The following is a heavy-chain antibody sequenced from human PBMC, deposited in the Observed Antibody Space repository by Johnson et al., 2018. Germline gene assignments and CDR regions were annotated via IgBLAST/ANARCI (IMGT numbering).Heavy chain of an antibody. V-gene: IGHV3-30*18. D-gene: IGHD6-19*01. J-gene: IGHJ6*02. CDR3: TEDRMSGSTGWYYYGMDV. CDR1: GFTFSSYG. CDR2: ISHDGSTK. Sequence: QVQLQESGGGVVQPGRSLRLSCAASGFTFSSYGMHWVRQAPGKGLEWVAVISHDGSTKGDGDSVQGRFTIPRENSKNTVELQMSSLRPEDTATYYCTEDRMSGSTGWYYYGMDVWGQGTTVSVS.